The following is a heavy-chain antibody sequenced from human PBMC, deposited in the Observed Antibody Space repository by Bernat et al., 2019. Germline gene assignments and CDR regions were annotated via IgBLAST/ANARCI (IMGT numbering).Heavy chain of an antibody. CDR3: ASSYYDFWTGAPWAFDY. CDR2: ISGSGGST. V-gene: IGHV3-23*01. Sequence: EVQLLESGGGLVQPGGSLRLSCAASGFTFSSYAMSWVRQAPGKGLEWVSAISGSGGSTYYADSVKGRFTISRDNSKNTLYLQMNSLRAEDTAVYYCASSYYDFWTGAPWAFDYWGQGTLVTVSS. CDR1: GFTFSSYA. J-gene: IGHJ4*02. D-gene: IGHD3-3*01.